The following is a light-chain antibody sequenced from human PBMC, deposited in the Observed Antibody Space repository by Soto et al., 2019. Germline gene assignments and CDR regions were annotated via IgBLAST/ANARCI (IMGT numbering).Light chain of an antibody. V-gene: IGKV1-33*01. CDR2: DAS. J-gene: IGKJ5*01. CDR3: QQYDDIPYT. CDR1: QDISNY. Sequence: DVQMNQSPSSLSASVGDRVTITCQASQDISNYLNWFQQKPGKAPQALITDASDLETGVSSRFTGSGSGTNFILIIDSLQPEDIATYYCQQYDDIPYTFGQGTRLEIK.